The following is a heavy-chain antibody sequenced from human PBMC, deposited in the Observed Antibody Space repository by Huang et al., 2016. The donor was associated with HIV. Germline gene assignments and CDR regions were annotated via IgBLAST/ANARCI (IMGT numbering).Heavy chain of an antibody. V-gene: IGHV4-39*01. Sequence: QLQLQESGPGLVKPSETLSLTCTVSGSSISSSYYWGWIRQPPGKGLEWIGNIYYIGNISYNPALKSRFTISVDTSKNHISLKVDSVAAADTAVYDCARPLTGTTALGYWGQGTLVTVSS. CDR2: IYYIGNI. CDR1: GSSISSSYY. D-gene: IGHD1-20*01. J-gene: IGHJ4*02. CDR3: ARPLTGTTALGY.